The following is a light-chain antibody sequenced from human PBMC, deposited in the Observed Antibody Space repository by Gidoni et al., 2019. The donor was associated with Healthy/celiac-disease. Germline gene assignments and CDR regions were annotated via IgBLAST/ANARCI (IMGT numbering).Light chain of an antibody. CDR3: CSYAGSSTYV. V-gene: IGLV2-23*01. Sequence: QSALTQPASVSGSPGQSITISCTGTSSDVGSYNLVSWYQQHPGKAPKLMIHEGSKRPSGVSNRFSGSKSGNTASLTISGRQAEDEADYYCCSYAGSSTYVFGTGTKVTV. CDR1: SSDVGSYNL. J-gene: IGLJ1*01. CDR2: EGS.